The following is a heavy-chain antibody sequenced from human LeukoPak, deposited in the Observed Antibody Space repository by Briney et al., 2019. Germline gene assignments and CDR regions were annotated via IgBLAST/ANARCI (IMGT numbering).Heavy chain of an antibody. CDR3: ARQVRGDGDYLPYWYFAL. CDR1: GGSISSYY. V-gene: IGHV4-4*07. CDR2: IYTSGST. J-gene: IGHJ2*01. Sequence: SETLSLTCTVSGGSISSYYWSWIRQPAGKGLEWIGRIYTSGSTNYNPSLQSRVTMSVDTSKNQFSLKLSSVTAADTAVYYCARQVRGDGDYLPYWYFALWGRGTLVTVSS. D-gene: IGHD4-17*01.